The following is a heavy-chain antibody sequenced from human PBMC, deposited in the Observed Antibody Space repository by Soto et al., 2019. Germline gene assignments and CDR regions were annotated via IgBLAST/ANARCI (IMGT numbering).Heavy chain of an antibody. V-gene: IGHV4-39*01. CDR2: IYYSGST. J-gene: IGHJ5*02. Sequence: QLQLQESGPGLVKPSETLSLTCTVSGGSISSSSYYWGWIRQPPGKGLEWIGSIYYSGSTYYNPSLKSRVTISVDTSKNQFSLKLSSVTAADTAVYYCARHPMVRGVIYHWFDPWGQGTLVTVSS. CDR3: ARHPMVRGVIYHWFDP. CDR1: GGSISSSSYY. D-gene: IGHD3-10*01.